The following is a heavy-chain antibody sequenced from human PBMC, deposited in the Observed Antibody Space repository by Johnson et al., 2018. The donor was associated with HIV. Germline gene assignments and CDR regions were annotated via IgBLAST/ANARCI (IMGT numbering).Heavy chain of an antibody. CDR2: ISYDGSNK. D-gene: IGHD3-22*01. J-gene: IGHJ3*02. Sequence: VQLVESGGGVVQPGRSLRLSCAASGFTFSSYAMHWVRQAPGKGLEWVAVISYDGSNKYYADSVKGRFTISRDNSKNTLYLQMNSLRAEDTAVYFCAKVRSGYTEIDAFDIWGQGTMVTVSS. CDR3: AKVRSGYTEIDAFDI. V-gene: IGHV3-30-3*01. CDR1: GFTFSSYA.